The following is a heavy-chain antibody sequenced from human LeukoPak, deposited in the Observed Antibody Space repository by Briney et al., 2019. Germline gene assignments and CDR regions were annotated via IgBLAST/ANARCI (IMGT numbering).Heavy chain of an antibody. CDR2: IWYDGSNK. CDR1: GFTFSSYG. Sequence: GGSLTLSCAASGFTFSSYGMHWVRQAPGKGLEWVAVIWYDGSNKYYADSVKGRLTISRDNSKNTLYLQMNSLRVEDTAVYYCARYSTSGRYFYAFDLWGQGTVVTVSS. J-gene: IGHJ3*01. V-gene: IGHV3-33*01. CDR3: ARYSTSGRYFYAFDL. D-gene: IGHD1-26*01.